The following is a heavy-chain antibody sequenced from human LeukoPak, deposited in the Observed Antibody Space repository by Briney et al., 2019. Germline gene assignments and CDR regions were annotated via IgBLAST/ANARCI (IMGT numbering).Heavy chain of an antibody. CDR2: IRYDGSNK. CDR3: AKDIRYGDYRSGYYYYGMDV. V-gene: IGHV3-30*02. CDR1: GFTFSSYG. Sequence: GGSLRLSCAASGFTFSSYGMHWVRQAPGKGLEWVAFIRYDGSNKYYADSVKGRFTISRDNSKNTLYLQMNSLRAEDTAVYYCAKDIRYGDYRSGYYYYGMDVWGQGTTVTASS. J-gene: IGHJ6*02. D-gene: IGHD4-17*01.